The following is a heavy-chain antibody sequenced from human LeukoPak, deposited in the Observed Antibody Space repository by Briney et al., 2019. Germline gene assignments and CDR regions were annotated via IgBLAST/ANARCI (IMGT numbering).Heavy chain of an antibody. CDR3: ARDNRGAGEPHDSFDV. V-gene: IGHV3-53*01. CDR1: GFTVSSNY. Sequence: GGSLRLSCAASGFTVSSNYMSWVRQAPGKGLEWVSVIYSGGSTYYADSVKGRFTISRDISNNTLYLQMDSLRAEDTAMYYCARDNRGAGEPHDSFDVWGQGTMVTVSS. J-gene: IGHJ3*01. D-gene: IGHD7-27*01. CDR2: IYSGGST.